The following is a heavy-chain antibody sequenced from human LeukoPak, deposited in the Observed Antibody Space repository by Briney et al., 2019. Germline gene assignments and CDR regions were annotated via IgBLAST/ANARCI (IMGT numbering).Heavy chain of an antibody. Sequence: GGSLRLSCAASGFTFSSYAMHWVRQAPGKGLEWVAVISYDGSNKYYADSVKGRFTISRDNSKNTLYLQMNSLRAEDTAVYYCARETDGGSAFDIWGQGTMVTVSS. CDR3: ARETDGGSAFDI. V-gene: IGHV3-30-3*01. CDR2: ISYDGSNK. CDR1: GFTFSSYA. D-gene: IGHD3-16*01. J-gene: IGHJ3*02.